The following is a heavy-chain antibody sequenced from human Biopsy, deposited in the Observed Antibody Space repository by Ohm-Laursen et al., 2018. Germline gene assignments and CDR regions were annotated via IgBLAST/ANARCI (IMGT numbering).Heavy chain of an antibody. D-gene: IGHD2-2*01. CDR3: ARMPHFDY. CDR2: ISYTGGI. V-gene: IGHV4-59*01. J-gene: IGHJ4*02. Sequence: GTLSLTCTVTGGSTSGYHWSWIRKSPGKGLEWLAYISYTGGITSNPSLNGRATMSLDTSKNQFSLRLIYVTAADTAVYYCARMPHFDYWGQGILVTVSS. CDR1: GGSTSGYH.